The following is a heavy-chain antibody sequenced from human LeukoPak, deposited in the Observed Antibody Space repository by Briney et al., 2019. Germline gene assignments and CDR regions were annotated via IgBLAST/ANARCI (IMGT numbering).Heavy chain of an antibody. CDR3: ATPIRFLEWHRRGDAFDI. Sequence: ASVKVACKVCGYTLTELSMHWVRQAPGKGLEWMGGFDPEDGETIYAQKFQGRVTMTEDTSTDTAYMELSSLRSEDTAVYYCATPIRFLEWHRRGDAFDIWGQGTMVTVSS. V-gene: IGHV1-24*01. CDR1: GYTLTELS. CDR2: FDPEDGET. D-gene: IGHD3-3*01. J-gene: IGHJ3*02.